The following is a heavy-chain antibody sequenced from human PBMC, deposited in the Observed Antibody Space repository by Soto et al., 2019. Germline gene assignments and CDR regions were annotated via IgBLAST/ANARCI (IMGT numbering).Heavy chain of an antibody. Sequence: DVQLVESGGGLIQPGGSLRLSCAAFGLTVSGKKYMAWVRQAPGKGLEWVSGRYDVDGTYYADSVKGRFTISRDSSKNIVYLQLNSLRPDDTAVYYCASWVLQEHAYDLWGLGTTVTVSS. V-gene: IGHV3-53*01. J-gene: IGHJ3*01. CDR2: RYDVDGT. CDR3: ASWVLQEHAYDL. D-gene: IGHD1-1*01. CDR1: GLTVSGKKY.